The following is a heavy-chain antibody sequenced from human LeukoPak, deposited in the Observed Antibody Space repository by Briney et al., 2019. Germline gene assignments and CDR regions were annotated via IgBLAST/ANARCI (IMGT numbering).Heavy chain of an antibody. D-gene: IGHD3-16*02. CDR3: AKSLGVGGYTRYKGFDQ. CDR1: GFTFNSFA. Sequence: GGSLRLSCAASGFTFNSFAMNWARQAPGEWLEWVSIISGSDGTSHYADFVKGRFTISRDNSKNTLYLQMNSLRAEDTAAYYCAKSLGVGGYTRYKGFDQWGQGTLVVVSS. J-gene: IGHJ4*02. V-gene: IGHV3-23*01. CDR2: ISGSDGTS.